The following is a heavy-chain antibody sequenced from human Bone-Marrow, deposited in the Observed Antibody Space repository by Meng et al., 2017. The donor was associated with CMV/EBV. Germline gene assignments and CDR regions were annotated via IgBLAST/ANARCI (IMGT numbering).Heavy chain of an antibody. CDR2: INDSGTT. V-gene: IGHV4-38-2*02. Sequence: SETLSLTCTVSGYSIRSDFFWGWIRQPPGKGLEWIGINDSGTTYYNPSLKSRVTISVDKSKNQFSLKLSSVTAADTAVYYCARAHAVARYYHWGQGTLVTVSS. D-gene: IGHD6-19*01. CDR1: GYSIRSDFF. J-gene: IGHJ5*02. CDR3: ARAHAVARYYH.